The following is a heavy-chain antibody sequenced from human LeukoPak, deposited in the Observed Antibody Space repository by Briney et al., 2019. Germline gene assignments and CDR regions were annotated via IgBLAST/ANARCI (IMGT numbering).Heavy chain of an antibody. Sequence: SETLSLTCTVSGGSISSYYWNWIRQSAGKGLEWIGRLHSSGSTNYSPSLKSRVTLSLDTSKNQFSLNLSFVTAADTAVYYCARKSLRQNYFDYWGQGILVTVSS. J-gene: IGHJ4*02. CDR3: ARKSLRQNYFDY. V-gene: IGHV4-4*07. D-gene: IGHD5/OR15-5a*01. CDR2: LHSSGST. CDR1: GGSISSYY.